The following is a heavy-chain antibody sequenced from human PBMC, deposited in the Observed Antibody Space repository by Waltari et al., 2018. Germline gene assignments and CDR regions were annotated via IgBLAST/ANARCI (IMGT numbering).Heavy chain of an antibody. V-gene: IGHV1-69*13. D-gene: IGHD6-13*01. J-gene: IGHJ2*01. CDR1: GGTFSSYA. CDR2: IIPIFGTS. CDR3: ARLGGGRASSSNSLYFDL. Sequence: QVQLVQSGAEVKKPGSSVKVSCKASGGTFSSYAISWVRQAPGQGLEWMGRIIPIFGTSNYAQKFQGRVTITADKSTSTADMELSSLRSEDTAVYYCARLGGGRASSSNSLYFDLWGRGTLVTVSS.